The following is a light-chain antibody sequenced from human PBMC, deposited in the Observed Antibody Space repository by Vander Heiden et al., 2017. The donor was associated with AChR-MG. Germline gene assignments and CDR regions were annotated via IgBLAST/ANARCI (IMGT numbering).Light chain of an antibody. CDR3: GAWDSSLDTGV. V-gene: IGLV1-51*01. Sequence: QSVLTQPPSVSAAPGRKVTISCSGSSSTIGNNYVSWYQQFPGTGPKPPMFDNDKRPSGIPDRFSGSKSGTSATLGISGLQTGDEADFYCGAWDSSLDTGVFGTGTTVTV. J-gene: IGLJ1*01. CDR1: SSTIGNNY. CDR2: DND.